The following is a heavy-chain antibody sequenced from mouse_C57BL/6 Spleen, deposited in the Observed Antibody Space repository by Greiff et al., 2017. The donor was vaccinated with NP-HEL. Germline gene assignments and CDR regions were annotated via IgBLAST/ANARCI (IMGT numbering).Heavy chain of an antibody. V-gene: IGHV1-50*01. CDR2: IDPSDSYT. Sequence: VQLQQPGAELVKPGASVKLSCKASGYTFTSYWMQWVKQRPGQGLEWIGEIDPSDSYTNYNQKFKGKATLTVDTSSSTAYMQLSSLTSEDSAVYYCARSNIAYWGQGTTLTVSS. CDR3: ARSNIAY. CDR1: GYTFTSYW. J-gene: IGHJ2*01.